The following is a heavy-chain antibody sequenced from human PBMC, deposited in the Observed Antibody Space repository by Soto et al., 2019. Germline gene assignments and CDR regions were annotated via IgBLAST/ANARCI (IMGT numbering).Heavy chain of an antibody. V-gene: IGHV3-30*18. J-gene: IGHJ4*02. CDR2: ISYDGSNK. CDR3: AKDLGVFGLVVVTAIDY. CDR1: GFTFSSYG. Sequence: HPGGSLRLSCAASGFTFSSYGMHWVRQAPGKELEWVAVISYDGSNKYYADSVKGRFTISRDNSKNTLYLQMNSLRAEDTAVYYCAKDLGVFGLVVVTAIDYWCQGTLVTVSS. D-gene: IGHD2-21*02.